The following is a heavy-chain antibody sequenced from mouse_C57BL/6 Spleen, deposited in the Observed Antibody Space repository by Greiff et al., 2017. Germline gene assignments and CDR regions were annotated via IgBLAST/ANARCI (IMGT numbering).Heavy chain of an antibody. J-gene: IGHJ2*01. CDR1: GFNIKDDY. D-gene: IGHD3-2*02. Sequence: EVQLQQSGAELVRPGASVKLSCTASGFNIKDDYMHWVKQRPEQGLEWIGWIDPENGDTEYASKFQGKATITADTSSNTAYLQLSSLTSEDTAVYYCTTKAQAGYYFDYWGQGTTLTVSS. V-gene: IGHV14-4*01. CDR2: IDPENGDT. CDR3: TTKAQAGYYFDY.